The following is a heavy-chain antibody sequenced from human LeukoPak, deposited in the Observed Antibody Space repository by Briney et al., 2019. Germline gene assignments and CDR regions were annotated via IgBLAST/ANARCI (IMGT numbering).Heavy chain of an antibody. CDR1: GFTFSIYW. CDR2: INQDGSEE. CDR3: ARAGGTGTVEI. V-gene: IGHV3-7*01. D-gene: IGHD2-8*02. J-gene: IGHJ3*02. Sequence: GGSLRLSCAASGFTFSIYWVSWVRQAPGKGLEWVANINQDGSEEYYVDSVEGRFTISRDNAKNSLYLQMNSLRAEDTTVYYCARAGGTGTVEIWGQGTMVTVSS.